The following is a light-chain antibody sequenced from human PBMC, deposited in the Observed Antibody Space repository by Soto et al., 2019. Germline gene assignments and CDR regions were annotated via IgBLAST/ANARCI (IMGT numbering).Light chain of an antibody. CDR1: SSDVGNYNY. J-gene: IGLJ1*01. CDR3: TSYSSGSAPYV. CDR2: QVS. Sequence: QSALTQPASVSRSPGQSITISCTGTSSDVGNYNYVSWFQHHPGKAPKLMIYQVSYRPSGVSNRFSGSKSGNTASLTISGLQAEDEADYYCTSYSSGSAPYVFGTGTKVTVL. V-gene: IGLV2-14*01.